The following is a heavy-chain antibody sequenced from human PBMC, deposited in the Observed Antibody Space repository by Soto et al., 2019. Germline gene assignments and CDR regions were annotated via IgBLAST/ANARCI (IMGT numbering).Heavy chain of an antibody. CDR3: VKAKRLTIYGVVIIGYYYGMDV. J-gene: IGHJ6*02. V-gene: IGHV3-64D*06. CDR2: ISSNGNST. CDR1: GFTFSGFA. Sequence: GVSLRLSCSASGFTFSGFAMHWVRQAPGKGLEYVSEISSNGNSTYYADSVKGRFTISRDNNKNTLYLQMSSLRPEDTAAYFCVKAKRLTIYGVVIIGYYYGMDVWGQGTTVTVS. D-gene: IGHD3-3*01.